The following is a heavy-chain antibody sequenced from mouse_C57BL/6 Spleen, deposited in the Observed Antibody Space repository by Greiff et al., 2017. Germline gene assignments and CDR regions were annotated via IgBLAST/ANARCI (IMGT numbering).Heavy chain of an antibody. J-gene: IGHJ3*01. Sequence: VQLQQSGPELVKPGASVKISCKASGYSFTGYYMNWVKQSPEKSLEWIGEINPSTGGTTYNQKFKAKATLPVDKSSSPAYMQLKSLTSEDSAVYYCARGDDYDWFAYWGQGTLVTVSA. V-gene: IGHV1-42*01. CDR3: ARGDDYDWFAY. D-gene: IGHD2-4*01. CDR1: GYSFTGYY. CDR2: INPSTGGT.